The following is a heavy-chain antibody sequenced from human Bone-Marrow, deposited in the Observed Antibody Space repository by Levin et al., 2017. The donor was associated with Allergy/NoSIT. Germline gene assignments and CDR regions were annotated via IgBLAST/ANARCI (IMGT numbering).Heavy chain of an antibody. CDR3: ARGGYCSSTSCYGLGAFDI. V-gene: IGHV3-33*01. CDR2: IWYDGSNK. CDR1: GFTFSSYG. D-gene: IGHD2-2*03. Sequence: PGGSLRLSCAASGFTFSSYGMHWVRQAPGKGLEWVAVIWYDGSNKYYADSVKGRFTISRDNSKNTLYLQMNSLRAEDTAVYYCARGGYCSSTSCYGLGAFDIWGQGTMVTVSS. J-gene: IGHJ3*02.